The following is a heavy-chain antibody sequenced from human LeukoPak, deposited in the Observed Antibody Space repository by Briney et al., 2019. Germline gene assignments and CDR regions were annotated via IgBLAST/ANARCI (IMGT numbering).Heavy chain of an antibody. V-gene: IGHV3-21*01. CDR1: GFTFSTYR. CDR3: ARDKDVYFDY. J-gene: IGHJ4*02. CDR2: ISSSSSYI. Sequence: KPGGSLRLPCVGTGFTFSTYRMNWVRQAPGKGLEWVSSISSSSSYIYYADSVKGRITISRDNAKNSLYLQMNSLRVEDTAVYYCARDKDVYFDYWGQGTLVTVSS.